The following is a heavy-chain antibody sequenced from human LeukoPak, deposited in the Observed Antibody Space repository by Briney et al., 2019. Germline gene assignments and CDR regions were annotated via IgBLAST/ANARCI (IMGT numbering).Heavy chain of an antibody. Sequence: ASVKVSCKASGYTFTSYYMHWVRQAPGKGLEWMGGFDPEDGETIYAQEFQGRVTMTEDTSTDTASMELSSLKSEDTAVYYCATLQALGYGMDVWGQGTTVTVSS. V-gene: IGHV1-24*01. CDR2: FDPEDGET. CDR3: ATLQALGYGMDV. D-gene: IGHD3-16*01. J-gene: IGHJ6*02. CDR1: GYTFTSYY.